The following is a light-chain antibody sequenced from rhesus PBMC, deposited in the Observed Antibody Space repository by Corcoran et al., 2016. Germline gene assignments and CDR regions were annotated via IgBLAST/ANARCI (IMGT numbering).Light chain of an antibody. CDR2: FTS. CDR1: QDISNY. CDR3: QQYNTIPMYT. J-gene: IGKJ2*01. V-gene: IGKV1-32*01. Sequence: DIQMTQSPSSLSSSVGDRVTITCRASQDISNYLNWYQQKPGQDPKLLIYFTSRLESGVPSRFRGSGSGTEFTLTISGLQPEDFATYYCQQYNTIPMYTFGQGTKVEVK.